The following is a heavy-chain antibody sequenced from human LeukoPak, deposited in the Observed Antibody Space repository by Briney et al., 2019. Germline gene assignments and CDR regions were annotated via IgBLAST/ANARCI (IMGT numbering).Heavy chain of an antibody. CDR3: ARDYEAGYFDY. J-gene: IGHJ4*02. V-gene: IGHV1-46*01. CDR1: GDTFTSYY. Sequence: ASVKVSCKASGDTFTSYYMHWVRQAPGQGLEWMGIINPSGGSTSYAQKFQGRVTMTRDTSTSTVYMELSSLRPEDTAVYYCARDYEAGYFDYWGQGTLVTVSS. D-gene: IGHD6-19*01. CDR2: INPSGGST.